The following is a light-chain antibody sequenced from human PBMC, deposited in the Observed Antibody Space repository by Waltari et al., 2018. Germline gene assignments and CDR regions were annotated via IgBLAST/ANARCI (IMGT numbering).Light chain of an antibody. CDR1: ESVNRH. V-gene: IGKV1-5*03. CDR2: KAS. J-gene: IGKJ2*01. Sequence: IQVTQSPSTLSASVGDRVNITCRTSESVNRHLAWYQQKPGRAPNLLIYKASTLETGAPSKCSGSGSGTEFSLTITNLQRDDFATYFCQHYDSYQYAFGPGTKLEIK. CDR3: QHYDSYQYA.